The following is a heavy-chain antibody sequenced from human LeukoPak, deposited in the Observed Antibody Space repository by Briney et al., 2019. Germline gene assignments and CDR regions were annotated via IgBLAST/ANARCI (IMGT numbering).Heavy chain of an antibody. CDR1: GFTFSSYE. J-gene: IGHJ5*02. CDR3: ARGKYSSSNNWFDP. D-gene: IGHD6-6*01. Sequence: GGSLRLSCAASGFTFSSYEMNWVRQAPGKGLEWVSYISSSGSTIYYADSVKGRFTISRDNAKNSLYLQLNSLRAEDTAVYYCARGKYSSSNNWFDPWGQGTLVTVSS. V-gene: IGHV3-48*03. CDR2: ISSSGSTI.